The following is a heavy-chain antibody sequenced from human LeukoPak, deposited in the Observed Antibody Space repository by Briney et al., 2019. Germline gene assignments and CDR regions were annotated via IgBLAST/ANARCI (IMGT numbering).Heavy chain of an antibody. CDR1: GGTFSSYA. J-gene: IGHJ4*02. V-gene: IGHV1-69*13. Sequence: ASVKVSCKASGGTFSSYAISWVRQAPGQGLEWMGGIIPIFGTANYAQKFQGRVTITADESTSTAYMELSSLRSEDTAVYYCASNPDVDTAIGYWGQGTLVTVSS. CDR3: ASNPDVDTAIGY. CDR2: IIPIFGTA. D-gene: IGHD5-18*01.